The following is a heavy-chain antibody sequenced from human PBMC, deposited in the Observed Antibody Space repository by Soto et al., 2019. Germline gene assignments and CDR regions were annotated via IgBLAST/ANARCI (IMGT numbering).Heavy chain of an antibody. D-gene: IGHD5-12*01. CDR3: AKDRGEMATITNWFDP. CDR1: GFTFSSYG. J-gene: IGHJ5*02. Sequence: QVQLVGSGGGVVQPGRSLRLSCAASGFTFSSYGMHWVRQDPGKGLEWVAVISYDGSNKYYADSVNGRFTISRDNSKNTLYLQMNSLRAEDTAVYYCAKDRGEMATITNWFDPWGQGTLVTVSS. CDR2: ISYDGSNK. V-gene: IGHV3-30*18.